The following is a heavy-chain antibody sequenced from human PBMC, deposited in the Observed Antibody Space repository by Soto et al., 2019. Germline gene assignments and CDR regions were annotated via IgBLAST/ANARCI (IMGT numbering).Heavy chain of an antibody. CDR3: ARDPQTAVANFDY. V-gene: IGHV3-21*01. J-gene: IGHJ4*02. Sequence: GVSLRLSCAASGFTFGSYSMNWVRQAPGKGLEWVSSISSSSSYIYYADSVKGRFTISRDNAKNSLYLQMNSLRAEDTAVYYCARDPQTAVANFDYWGQGTLVTVSS. CDR2: ISSSSSYI. CDR1: GFTFGSYS. D-gene: IGHD6-19*01.